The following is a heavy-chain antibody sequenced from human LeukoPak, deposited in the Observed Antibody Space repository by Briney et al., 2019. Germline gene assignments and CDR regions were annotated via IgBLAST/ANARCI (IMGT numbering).Heavy chain of an antibody. CDR1: GYTFTGYY. Sequence: GASVKVFCRASGYTFTGYYIHWVRQAPGQGLEWMGWINPKNGDTNYAQKFQGRVTMTRDTSISTAYAEVRRLESDDTAVYYCLGYCSSISCSSWGQGTLVTVSS. CDR2: INPKNGDT. J-gene: IGHJ4*02. D-gene: IGHD2-2*01. V-gene: IGHV1-2*02. CDR3: LGYCSSISCSS.